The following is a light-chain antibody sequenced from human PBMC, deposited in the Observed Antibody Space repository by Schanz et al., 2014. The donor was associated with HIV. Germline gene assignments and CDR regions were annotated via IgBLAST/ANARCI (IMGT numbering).Light chain of an antibody. CDR1: SSDVGGYNY. Sequence: QSALTQPASVSGSPGQSITISCTGTSSDVGGYNYASWYQHHPGKAPKLMIYDVSNRPSGVSNRFSGSKSGNTASLTISGLQAEDEADYYCSSYTTSNTLVFGTGTKLTVL. CDR2: DVS. CDR3: SSYTTSNTLV. J-gene: IGLJ1*01. V-gene: IGLV2-14*03.